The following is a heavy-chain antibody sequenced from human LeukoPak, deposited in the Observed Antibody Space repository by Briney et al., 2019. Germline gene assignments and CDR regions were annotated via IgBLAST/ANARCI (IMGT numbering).Heavy chain of an antibody. V-gene: IGHV4-31*03. Sequence: PSQTLSLTCTVSGGSISSGGYYWSWIRQHPGKGLEWIGHIYYSGSTYYNPSLKSRVTISVDTSKNQFSLKLSSVTAADTAVYYCARGGANYYGSGSHDYWGQGTLVTVSS. CDR3: ARGGANYYGSGSHDY. CDR1: GGSISSGGYY. D-gene: IGHD3-10*01. CDR2: IYYSGST. J-gene: IGHJ4*02.